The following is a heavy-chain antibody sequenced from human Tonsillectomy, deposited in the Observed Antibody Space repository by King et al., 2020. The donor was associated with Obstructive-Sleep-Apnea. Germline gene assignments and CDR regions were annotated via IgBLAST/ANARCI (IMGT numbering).Heavy chain of an antibody. Sequence: VQLQESGPGLVTPSQTLSLTCTVSGGSIGSGGFYWSWIRQLPGRDLEWIGYIYNGETSYYNPSLESRVTISADTSKDHFSLTLTSVTAADTAVYYCARGQDRERGFFDYWGQGTLVTVSS. CDR1: GGSIGSGGFY. V-gene: IGHV4-31*03. CDR3: ARGQDRERGFFDY. D-gene: IGHD1-26*01. CDR2: IYNGETS. J-gene: IGHJ4*02.